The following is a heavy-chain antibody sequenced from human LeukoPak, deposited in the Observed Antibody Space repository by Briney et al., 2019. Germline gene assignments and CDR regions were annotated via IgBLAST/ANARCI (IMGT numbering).Heavy chain of an antibody. V-gene: IGHV1-18*01. CDR2: ISAYNGNT. Sequence: ASVRVSCKPSGFKFTSYDLSWVRQAPGQGLEWMGWISAYNGNTNYAQKLQGRVTMTTDTSTSTAYMELRSLRSDDTAVYYCARAPDFWSGYDFDYWGQGTLVTVSS. CDR3: ARAPDFWSGYDFDY. J-gene: IGHJ4*02. D-gene: IGHD3-3*01. CDR1: GFKFTSYD.